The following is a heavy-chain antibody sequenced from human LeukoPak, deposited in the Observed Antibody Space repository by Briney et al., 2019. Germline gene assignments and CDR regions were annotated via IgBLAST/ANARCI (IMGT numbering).Heavy chain of an antibody. CDR2: IIPIFGTA. CDR3: ARDIEVDTWVWFDP. J-gene: IGHJ5*02. V-gene: IGHV1-69*13. CDR1: GGTFSSYA. Sequence: ASVKVSCKASGGTFSSYAISWVRQAPGQGLEWMGGIIPIFGTANYAQKFQGRVTITADESTSTAYMELSSLRSEDTAVYYCARDIEVDTWVWFDPWGQGTLVTVSS. D-gene: IGHD5-18*01.